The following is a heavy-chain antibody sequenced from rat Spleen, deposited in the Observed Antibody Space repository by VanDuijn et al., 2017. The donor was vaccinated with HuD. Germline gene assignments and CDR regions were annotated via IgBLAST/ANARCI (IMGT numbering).Heavy chain of an antibody. CDR2: ISYSGST. CDR3: ARRRYDGTYYLY. D-gene: IGHD1-12*02. Sequence: EVQLQESGPGLVKPSQSLSLTCSVTGYSITSDYWGWIRKFPGNKMEWMGDISYSGSTSYHPSLKSRISITRDTSKNQFFLQVNSVTTEDTANYYCARRRYDGTYYLYWGQGVMVTVSS. CDR1: GYSITSDY. J-gene: IGHJ2*01. V-gene: IGHV3-1*01.